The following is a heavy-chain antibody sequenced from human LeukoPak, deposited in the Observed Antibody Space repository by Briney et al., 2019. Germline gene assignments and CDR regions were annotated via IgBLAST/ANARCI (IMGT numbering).Heavy chain of an antibody. CDR3: AKASWVSRADAVL. V-gene: IGHV3-33*06. D-gene: IGHD3-16*01. Sequence: PGGSLRLSCAASGFTFSSYGMHWVRQGPGKGLEWVAVVWYDGGNKHYADSVKGRFTISRDNSKNTVYLQMDSLRAEDAAVYFCAKASWVSRADAVLWGQGTLVTVSS. J-gene: IGHJ4*02. CDR2: VWYDGGNK. CDR1: GFTFSSYG.